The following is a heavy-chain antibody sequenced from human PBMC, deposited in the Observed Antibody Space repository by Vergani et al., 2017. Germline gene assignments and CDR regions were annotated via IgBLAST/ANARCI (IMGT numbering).Heavy chain of an antibody. CDR2: IIPIFGTA. Sequence: QVQLVQSGAEVKKPGASVKVSCKASGYTFTSYYMHWVRQAPGQGLEWMGGIIPIFGTANYAQKFQGRVTITADESTSTAYMELSSLRSEDTAVYYCASSGNWNFDCWGQATLVTVSS. J-gene: IGHJ4*02. CDR1: GYTFTSYY. CDR3: ASSGNWNFDC. D-gene: IGHD1-1*01. V-gene: IGHV1-69*01.